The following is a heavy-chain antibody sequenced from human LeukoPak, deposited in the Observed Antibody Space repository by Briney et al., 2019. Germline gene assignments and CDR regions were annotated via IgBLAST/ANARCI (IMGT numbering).Heavy chain of an antibody. CDR1: GGSINFYY. CDR3: ARDRRYCTTNSCWGYGMDV. Sequence: PSETLSLTCTVSGGSINFYYWSWIRQPAGKGLEWIGRIYSTGSTNYSPSLKSRVTMSVDKSKNQFSLNLSSVTAADTAVYYCARDRRYCTTNSCWGYGMDVWGQGTTVTVSS. J-gene: IGHJ6*02. V-gene: IGHV4-4*07. CDR2: IYSTGST. D-gene: IGHD2-2*01.